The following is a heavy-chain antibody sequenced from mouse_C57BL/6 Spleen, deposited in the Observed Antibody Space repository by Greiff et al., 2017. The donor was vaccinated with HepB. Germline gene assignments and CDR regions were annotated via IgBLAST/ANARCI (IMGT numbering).Heavy chain of an antibody. CDR2: IYPRDGST. CDR3: ARALYDYDEAWFAY. Sequence: VQVVESDAELVKPGASVKISCKVSGYTFTDHTIHWMKQRPEQGLEWIGYIYPRDGSTKYNEKFKGKATLTADKSTSTAYMQLNSLTSEDSAVYFGARALYDYDEAWFAYWGQGTLVTVSA. V-gene: IGHV1-78*01. D-gene: IGHD2-4*01. J-gene: IGHJ3*01. CDR1: GYTFTDHT.